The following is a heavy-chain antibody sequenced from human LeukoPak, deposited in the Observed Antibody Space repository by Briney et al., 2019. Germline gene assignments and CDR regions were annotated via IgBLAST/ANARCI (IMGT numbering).Heavy chain of an antibody. V-gene: IGHV3-11*01. CDR2: ISSSGSTI. D-gene: IGHD4-23*01. Sequence: GGSLRLSCAASGFTFSDYYMSWIRQAPGKGLEWVSYISSSGSTIYYADSVKGRFTISRDNAKNSLYLQMNSLRAEDTAVYYCARRITVVTDDAFDIWGQGTMVTVSS. CDR1: GFTFSDYY. CDR3: ARRITVVTDDAFDI. J-gene: IGHJ3*02.